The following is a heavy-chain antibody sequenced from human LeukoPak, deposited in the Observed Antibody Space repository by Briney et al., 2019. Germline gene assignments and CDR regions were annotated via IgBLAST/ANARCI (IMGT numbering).Heavy chain of an antibody. J-gene: IGHJ5*02. CDR1: GFTFSDYY. CDR3: ARDCSIVVAKGWFDP. Sequence: PGGSLRLSCAASGFTFSDYYMTWIRQAPGKGLEWVSYISSSGSTIYYADSVKGRFTISRDNAKNSLYLQMNSLRAEDTAVYYCARDCSIVVAKGWFDPWGQGTLVTVSS. V-gene: IGHV3-11*01. D-gene: IGHD6-19*01. CDR2: ISSSGSTI.